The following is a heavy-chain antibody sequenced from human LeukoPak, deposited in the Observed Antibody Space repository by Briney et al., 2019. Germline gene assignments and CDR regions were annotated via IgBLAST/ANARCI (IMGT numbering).Heavy chain of an antibody. Sequence: PGGSLRLSCAASGFTFSSYGMNWVRQAPGKGLEWVSSISSSSSYIYYADSVKGRFTISRDNAKNSLYLQMNSLRAEDTAVYYCARGGYSYGHFDYWGQGTLVTVSS. CDR2: ISSSSSYI. D-gene: IGHD5-18*01. V-gene: IGHV3-21*01. CDR1: GFTFSSYG. J-gene: IGHJ4*02. CDR3: ARGGYSYGHFDY.